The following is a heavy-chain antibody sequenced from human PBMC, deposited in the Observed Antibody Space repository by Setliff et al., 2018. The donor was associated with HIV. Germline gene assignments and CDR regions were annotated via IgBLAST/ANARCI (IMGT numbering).Heavy chain of an antibody. Sequence: SETLSLTCTVSGGSFSSGSYYWSWIRQSAGKGLEWIGRIYTSGSTNYNPSLKSRVTISVDTSKNQFSLKLSSVTAADTAVYYCAREGGKLWFGELLYAFDIWGQETMVTVSS. J-gene: IGHJ3*02. CDR3: AREGGKLWFGELLYAFDI. D-gene: IGHD3-10*01. CDR1: GGSFSSGSYY. CDR2: IYTSGST. V-gene: IGHV4-61*02.